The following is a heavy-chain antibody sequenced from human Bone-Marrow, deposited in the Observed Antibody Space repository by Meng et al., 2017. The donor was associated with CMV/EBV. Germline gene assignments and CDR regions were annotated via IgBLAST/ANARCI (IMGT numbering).Heavy chain of an antibody. J-gene: IGHJ4*02. CDR1: GFTFSSYA. CDR3: ARAPGVVGAWYFDY. V-gene: IGHV3-30*04. D-gene: IGHD2-2*01. CDR2: ISYDGSNK. Sequence: GGSLRLSCAASGFTFSSYAMHWVRQAPGKGLEWVAVISYDGSNKYYADSVKGRFTISRDNSKNTLYLQMNSLRAEDTAVYYCARAPGVVGAWYFDYWGQGTLVTGSS.